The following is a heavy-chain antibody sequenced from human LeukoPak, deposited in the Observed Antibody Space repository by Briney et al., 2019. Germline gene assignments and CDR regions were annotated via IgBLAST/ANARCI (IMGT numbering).Heavy chain of an antibody. J-gene: IGHJ4*02. Sequence: GGSLRLSCAASGFTFSSHAMSWVRQAPGKGLEWVSAISGSGGSTYYADSVKGRFTISRDNSKNTLYLQMNSLRAEDTAVYYCAKDGKQLVRGGDYWGQGTLVTVSS. CDR3: AKDGKQLVRGGDY. V-gene: IGHV3-23*01. D-gene: IGHD6-13*01. CDR1: GFTFSSHA. CDR2: ISGSGGST.